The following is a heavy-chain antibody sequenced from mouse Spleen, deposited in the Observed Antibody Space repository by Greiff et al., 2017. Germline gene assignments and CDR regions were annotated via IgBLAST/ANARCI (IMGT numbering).Heavy chain of an antibody. CDR3: ARGGYGNFFDY. CDR1: GYAFSSYW. CDR2: IYPGDGDT. J-gene: IGHJ2*01. Sequence: VKLMESGAELVKPGASVKISCKASGYAFSSYWMNWVKQRPGKGLEWIGQIYPGDGDTNYNGKFKGKATLTADKSSSIAYMQLSSLTSEDSAVYFCARGGYGNFFDYWGQGTTLTVSS. D-gene: IGHD2-1*01. V-gene: IGHV1-80*01.